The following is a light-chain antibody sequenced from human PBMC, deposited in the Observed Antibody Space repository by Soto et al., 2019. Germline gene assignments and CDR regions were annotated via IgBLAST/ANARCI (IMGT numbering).Light chain of an antibody. Sequence: EIVLTQSPGTLSLSPGERATLSCRVSQSVSSSYLAWYQQKPGQAPRLLIYGASSRATGIPDRFSGSGSGTDFTLIISRLEPEDFAVYYCQQYGSSPRTFGQGTKVEIQ. J-gene: IGKJ1*01. V-gene: IGKV3-20*01. CDR2: GAS. CDR3: QQYGSSPRT. CDR1: QSVSSSY.